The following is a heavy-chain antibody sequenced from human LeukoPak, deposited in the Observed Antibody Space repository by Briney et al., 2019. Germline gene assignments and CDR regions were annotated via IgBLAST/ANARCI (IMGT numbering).Heavy chain of an antibody. Sequence: PSETLSLTCTVSGGSISSYYWSWIRQPPGKGLEWMGYIYYSGSTNYNPSLKSRVTISVDTSKNQFSLKLSSVTAADTAVYYCARGAAGSRYYYYYYMDVWGKGTTVTVSS. CDR1: GGSISSYY. J-gene: IGHJ6*03. D-gene: IGHD3-10*01. CDR3: ARGAAGSRYYYYYYMDV. V-gene: IGHV4-59*01. CDR2: IYYSGST.